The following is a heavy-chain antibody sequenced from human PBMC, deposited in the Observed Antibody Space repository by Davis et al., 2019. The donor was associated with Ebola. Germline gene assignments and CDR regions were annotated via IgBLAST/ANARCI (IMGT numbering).Heavy chain of an antibody. J-gene: IGHJ6*02. CDR3: ARRGGATRPYYYYGMDV. D-gene: IGHD5-12*01. CDR2: IYPGDSDT. CDR1: GYSFTSYW. Sequence: GESLKISCKGSGYSFTSYWISWVRQMPGKGLEWMGIIYPGDSDTRYSPSFQGQVTISADKSISTAYLQWSSLKASDTAMYYCARRGGATRPYYYYGMDVWGQGTTVTVSS. V-gene: IGHV5-51*01.